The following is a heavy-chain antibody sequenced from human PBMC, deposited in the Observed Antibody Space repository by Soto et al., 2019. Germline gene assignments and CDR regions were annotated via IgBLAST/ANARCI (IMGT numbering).Heavy chain of an antibody. V-gene: IGHV2-5*02. CDR2: IYWDDDK. J-gene: IGHJ4*02. D-gene: IGHD7-27*01. CDR1: GFSLSTSGVG. Sequence: QITLKESGPTLVKPTQTLTLTCTFSGFSLSTSGVGVGWIRQAPGKALEWLALIYWDDDKRYRPSLKSRLTIIKDTSKNQVVLTMTYMDPVVTATYLCALANFPSSYLHYWGQGTLVTVSS. CDR3: ALANFPSSYLHY.